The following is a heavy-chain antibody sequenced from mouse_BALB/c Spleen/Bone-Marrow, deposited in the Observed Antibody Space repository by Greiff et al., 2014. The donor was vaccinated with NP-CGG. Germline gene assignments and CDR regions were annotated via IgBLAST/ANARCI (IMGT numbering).Heavy chain of an antibody. CDR2: IDPANGNT. CDR1: GFNIKDTY. D-gene: IGHD1-2*01. V-gene: IGHV14-3*02. J-gene: IGHJ4*01. CDR3: ASATTATYYAMDY. Sequence: VQLQQSGAELVKPGASVKLSCTASGFNIKDTYMHWVKQRPEQGLEWIGRIDPANGNTKYDPKFQGKATITTDTSSNTACLQVSSLTSEDTAVYYCASATTATYYAMDYWGQGTSVTVSS.